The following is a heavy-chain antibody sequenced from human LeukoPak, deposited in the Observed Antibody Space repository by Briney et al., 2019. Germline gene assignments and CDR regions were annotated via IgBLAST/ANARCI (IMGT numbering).Heavy chain of an antibody. CDR2: IRGSGSGM. Sequence: GGSVTLSCAACGFPFRDFRVNWVRQAPGKGLECLANIRGSGSGMGRGNYYADSVQGRFTISRDNAKNSLYLQMNSLRAEDTAFYYCARDDNWGFDYWGQGALVTVSS. V-gene: IGHV3-21*01. D-gene: IGHD7-27*01. J-gene: IGHJ4*02. CDR3: ARDDNWGFDY. CDR1: GFPFRDFR.